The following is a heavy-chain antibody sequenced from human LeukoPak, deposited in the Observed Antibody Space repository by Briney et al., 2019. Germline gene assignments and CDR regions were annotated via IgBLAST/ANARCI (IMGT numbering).Heavy chain of an antibody. Sequence: SETLSLTCAVYGGSFSGYYWSWIRQPPGKGLEWIGEINHSGSTNYNPSLKSRVTKSVDTSKNQFSLKLSSVTAADTAVYYCARAPMRGYSYGYYYYYMDVWGKGTTVTVSS. D-gene: IGHD5-18*01. CDR1: GGSFSGYY. V-gene: IGHV4-34*01. J-gene: IGHJ6*03. CDR3: ARAPMRGYSYGYYYYYMDV. CDR2: INHSGST.